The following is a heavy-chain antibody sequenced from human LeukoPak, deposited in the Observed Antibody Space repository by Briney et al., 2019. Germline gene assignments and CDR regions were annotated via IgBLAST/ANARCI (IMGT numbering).Heavy chain of an antibody. CDR3: ANTWFGELSTYYFDY. Sequence: PGGSLRLSCAASGFTFSSYGMRWVRQAPGKGLEWVAFIRYDGSNKYYADSVKGRFTISRDNSKNTLYLQMNSLRAEDTAVYYCANTWFGELSTYYFDYWGQGTLVTVSS. CDR2: IRYDGSNK. CDR1: GFTFSSYG. V-gene: IGHV3-30*02. J-gene: IGHJ4*02. D-gene: IGHD3-10*01.